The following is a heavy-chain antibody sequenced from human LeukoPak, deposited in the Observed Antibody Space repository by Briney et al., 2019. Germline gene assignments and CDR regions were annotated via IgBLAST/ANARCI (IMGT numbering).Heavy chain of an antibody. V-gene: IGHV4-4*02. CDR1: GGSISSNNW. CDR3: ARDRKYYYHMDV. Sequence: SETLSLTCAVSGGSISSNNWWTWVRQPPGKGLEWIGEIYHGGSTNYNPSLKSRVTISVDTSKNQFSLNLTSLTAADTAVYYCARDRKYYYHMDVWGKGTTVTVSS. D-gene: IGHD1-14*01. J-gene: IGHJ6*03. CDR2: IYHGGST.